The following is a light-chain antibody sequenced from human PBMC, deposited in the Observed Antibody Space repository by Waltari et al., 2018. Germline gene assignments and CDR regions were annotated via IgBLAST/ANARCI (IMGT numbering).Light chain of an antibody. J-gene: IGKJ1*01. CDR2: RAS. Sequence: DIVMTQSPDSLAVSLGGRATINCKSSQSVLYSSNNKNYLAWYQQKPGQPPKLLIYRASTRESGVPDRFSGSGSGTDFTLTISSLQAEDVAVYYCQQYYSTPWTFGQGTKVEIK. V-gene: IGKV4-1*01. CDR1: QSVLYSSNNKNY. CDR3: QQYYSTPWT.